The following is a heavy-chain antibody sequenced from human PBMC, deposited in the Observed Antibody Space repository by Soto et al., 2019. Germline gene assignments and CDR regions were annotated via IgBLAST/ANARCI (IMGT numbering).Heavy chain of an antibody. D-gene: IGHD3-10*01. CDR1: GGTFSSYD. CDR2: IIPIFGTA. Sequence: QVQLVQSGAEVKKPGSSVKVSCKASGGTFSSYDISWVRQAPGQGLEWMGGIIPIFGTANYAQKFQGRVTITTYESTSTAYMELSSLRSEDTVVYYCARGDRSGSYHNDAFDIWGQGTMVTISS. J-gene: IGHJ3*02. V-gene: IGHV1-69*01. CDR3: ARGDRSGSYHNDAFDI.